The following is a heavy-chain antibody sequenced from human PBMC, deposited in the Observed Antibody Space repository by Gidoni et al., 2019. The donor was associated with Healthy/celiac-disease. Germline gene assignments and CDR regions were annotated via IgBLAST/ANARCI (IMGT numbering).Heavy chain of an antibody. V-gene: IGHV6-1*01. CDR1: GDRVSSHRAA. D-gene: IGHD1-7*01. CDR2: TYYRAKWYN. Sequence: QVQLQQSGPGLVKPSPTLSLTCAISGDRVSSHRAAWNWIRQSPSRGLEWLGRTYYRAKWYNDYAVFVKSRITIKPDTAKNQFSLQLNSVTPEDKAVYYCARARGWNYAGIFDYWGQGTLVTVSS. CDR3: ARARGWNYAGIFDY. J-gene: IGHJ4*02.